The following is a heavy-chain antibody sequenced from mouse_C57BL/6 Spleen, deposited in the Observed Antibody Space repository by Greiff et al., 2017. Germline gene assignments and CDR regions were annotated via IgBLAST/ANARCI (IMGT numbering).Heavy chain of an antibody. Sequence: VQLVEPGAELVRPGASVTLSCKASGYTFTDYEMHWVKQTPVHGLEWIGAIDPETGGTAYNQKFKGKAILTADKSSSTAYMELRSLTSEDSAVYYCTRGERTGTYYDWGQGTTLTVST. CDR3: TRGERTGTYYD. V-gene: IGHV1-15*01. CDR2: IDPETGGT. D-gene: IGHD4-1*01. CDR1: GYTFTDYE. J-gene: IGHJ2*01.